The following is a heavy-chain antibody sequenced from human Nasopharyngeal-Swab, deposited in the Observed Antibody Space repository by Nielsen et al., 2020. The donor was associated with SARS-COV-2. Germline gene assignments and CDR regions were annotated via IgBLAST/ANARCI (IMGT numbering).Heavy chain of an antibody. CDR2: IYYSGST. CDR3: ARQSRSRSGWLPPSDY. J-gene: IGHJ4*02. CDR1: GCSISSSSYY. V-gene: IGHV4-39*01. Sequence: SETLSLTRTVSGCSISSSSYYWGWIRQPPGKGLEWIGSIYYSGSTYYNPSLKSRVTISVDTSKNQFSLKLSSVTAADTAVYYCARQSRSRSGWLPPSDYWGQGTLVTVSS. D-gene: IGHD6-19*01.